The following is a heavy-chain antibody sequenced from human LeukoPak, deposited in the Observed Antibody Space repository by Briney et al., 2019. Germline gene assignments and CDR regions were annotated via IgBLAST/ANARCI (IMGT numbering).Heavy chain of an antibody. Sequence: ASVTVSCKPSGYTFTSYGTSWVRQAPGQGREWMGWISAYNGNTNYAQKLQGRVTITTDTSTSTAYRELRSLRSEDTDVYYCARERPYYYDSSGSRWFDPWGQGTLVTVSS. V-gene: IGHV1-18*01. CDR2: ISAYNGNT. CDR3: ARERPYYYDSSGSRWFDP. D-gene: IGHD3-22*01. J-gene: IGHJ5*02. CDR1: GYTFTSYG.